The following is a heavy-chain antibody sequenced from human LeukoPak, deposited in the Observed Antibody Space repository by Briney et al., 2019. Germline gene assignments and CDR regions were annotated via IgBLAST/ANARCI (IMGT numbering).Heavy chain of an antibody. D-gene: IGHD6-19*01. CDR1: GLTFSSYG. V-gene: IGHV3-33*06. Sequence: QPGRSLRLSCAASGLTFSSYGMHWVRQAPGNVLGWEEVVLYEGSNRYYVDSVKGRFTISRDNSKNTLYLQMNSVRVEDTAVYYCAKSGYSSGWYGPADFDYWGQGTLVTVSS. CDR3: AKSGYSSGWYGPADFDY. J-gene: IGHJ4*02. CDR2: VLYEGSNR.